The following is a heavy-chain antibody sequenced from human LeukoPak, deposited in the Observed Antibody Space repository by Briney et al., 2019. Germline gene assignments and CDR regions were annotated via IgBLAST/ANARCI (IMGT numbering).Heavy chain of an antibody. V-gene: IGHV1-69*13. Sequence: SVKVSCKASGGTFSSYAISWVRQAPGQGLEWMGGIIPIFGTANYAQKFQGRVTITADESTSTAYMELSSLRSEDTAVYYCVSLYSSRQEPWFDPWGQGTLVTVSS. D-gene: IGHD6-13*01. CDR3: VSLYSSRQEPWFDP. J-gene: IGHJ5*02. CDR2: IIPIFGTA. CDR1: GGTFSSYA.